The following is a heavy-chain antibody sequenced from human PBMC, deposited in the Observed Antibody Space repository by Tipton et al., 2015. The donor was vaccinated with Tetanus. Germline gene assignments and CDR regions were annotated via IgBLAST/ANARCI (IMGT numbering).Heavy chain of an antibody. D-gene: IGHD3-16*02. CDR1: GFTFSSYE. Sequence: SLRLSCAASGFTFSSYEMNWVRQAPGKGLEWVSYISSSGSTIYYADSVKGRFTISRDNAKNSLYLQMNSLRAEDTAVYYCARDLIDDYVWGSYRPDAFDIWGQGTMVTVSS. J-gene: IGHJ3*02. V-gene: IGHV3-48*03. CDR2: ISSSGSTI. CDR3: ARDLIDDYVWGSYRPDAFDI.